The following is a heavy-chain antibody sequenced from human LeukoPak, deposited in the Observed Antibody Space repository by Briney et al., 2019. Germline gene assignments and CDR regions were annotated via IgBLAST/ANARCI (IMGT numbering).Heavy chain of an antibody. V-gene: IGHV3-30*02. J-gene: IGHJ4*02. D-gene: IGHD2-21*01. CDR1: GFTFSSYG. CDR2: IRYDGSNK. Sequence: PGGSLRLSCAASGFTFSSYGMHWVRQAPGKGLEWVAFIRYDGSNKYYADSVKGRFSISRDNAKNSVYLQMNSLRAEDTAVYYCARIARVSPRKAQTDCSFDYWGQGTLATVTS. CDR3: ARIARVSPRKAQTDCSFDY.